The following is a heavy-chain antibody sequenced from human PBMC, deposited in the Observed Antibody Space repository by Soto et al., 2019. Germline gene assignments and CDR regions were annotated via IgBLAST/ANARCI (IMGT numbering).Heavy chain of an antibody. CDR3: ARGDNRGTAAMGYYYGMDV. V-gene: IGHV4-39*07. D-gene: IGHD2-2*01. Sequence: PSETLSLTCTVSGGSISSSSYYWGWIRQPPGKGLEWIGRIYYSGSTYYNPSLKSRVTISVDTYKNQFSLKLSSVTAADTAVYYCARGDNRGTAAMGYYYGMDVWGQGTTVTVSS. CDR1: GGSISSSSYY. CDR2: IYYSGST. J-gene: IGHJ6*02.